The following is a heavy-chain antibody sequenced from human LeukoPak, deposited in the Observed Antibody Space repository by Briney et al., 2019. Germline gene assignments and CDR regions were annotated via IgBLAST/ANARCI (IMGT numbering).Heavy chain of an antibody. CDR3: ARDRPPYYDILTGSHGPFDY. CDR1: GYTLTELS. V-gene: IGHV1-46*01. Sequence: ASVKVSCKVSGYTLTELSMHWVRQAPGQGLEWMGIINPSGGSTSYAQKFQGRVTMTRDTSTSTVYMELSSLRSEDTAVYYCARDRPPYYDILTGSHGPFDYWGQGTLVTVSS. CDR2: INPSGGST. J-gene: IGHJ4*02. D-gene: IGHD3-9*01.